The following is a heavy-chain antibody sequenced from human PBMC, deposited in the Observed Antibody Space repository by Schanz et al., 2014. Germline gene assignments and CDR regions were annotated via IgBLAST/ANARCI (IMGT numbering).Heavy chain of an antibody. V-gene: IGHV3-23*04. Sequence: EVQLVESGGSLVQPGGSLRLSCAASGFTFRSYSMNWVRQAPGKGLDWVSALTGSGTTTYYADSVKGRFTISRDNSKNTLYLQMNSLRAEDTAVYYCAKHVRSLTGNDYWGQGTLVTVSS. J-gene: IGHJ4*02. CDR2: LTGSGTTT. D-gene: IGHD3-9*01. CDR3: AKHVRSLTGNDY. CDR1: GFTFRSYS.